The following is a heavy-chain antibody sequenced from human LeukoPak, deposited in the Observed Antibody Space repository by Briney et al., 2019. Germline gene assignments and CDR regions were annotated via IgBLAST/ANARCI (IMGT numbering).Heavy chain of an antibody. CDR2: ISSSSSYI. CDR1: GFTFSSYS. Sequence: GGSLRLSCAASGFTFSSYSMNWVRQAPGKGLEWGSSISSSSSYIYYADSVKGRFTISRDNAKNSLYLQMNSLRAEDTAVYYCARAIEGNYYDSSGYPRGYWGQGTLVTVSS. J-gene: IGHJ4*02. D-gene: IGHD3-22*01. V-gene: IGHV3-21*01. CDR3: ARAIEGNYYDSSGYPRGY.